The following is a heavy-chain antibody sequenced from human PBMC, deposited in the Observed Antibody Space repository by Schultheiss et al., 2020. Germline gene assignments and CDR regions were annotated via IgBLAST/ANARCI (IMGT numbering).Heavy chain of an antibody. D-gene: IGHD6-19*01. J-gene: IGHJ4*02. V-gene: IGHV4-39*01. Sequence: SETLSLTCTVSGGSISSYYWGWIRQPPGMGLEWIGSIYYSGSIYYNPSLESRLTVSVDTSKNQFSLKLSSVTAADTAVYYCARLETFSGGWFTFDYWGRGTLVTVSS. CDR1: GGSISSYY. CDR2: IYYSGSI. CDR3: ARLETFSGGWFTFDY.